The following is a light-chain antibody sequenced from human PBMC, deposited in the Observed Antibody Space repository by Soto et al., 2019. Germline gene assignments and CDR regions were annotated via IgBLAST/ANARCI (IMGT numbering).Light chain of an antibody. Sequence: QSALTQPASVSGSPGQSITISCTGTSSDVGGYNYVSWYQQHPGKAPELMIYDVSNRPSGVSNRFSGSKSVNTASLTISGLQAEDEADYYCSSYTSISTLYVLFGGGTKLTVL. J-gene: IGLJ2*01. CDR3: SSYTSISTLYVL. V-gene: IGLV2-14*01. CDR2: DVS. CDR1: SSDVGGYNY.